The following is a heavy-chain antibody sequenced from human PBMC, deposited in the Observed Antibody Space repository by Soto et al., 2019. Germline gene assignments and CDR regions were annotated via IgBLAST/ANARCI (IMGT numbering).Heavy chain of an antibody. CDR3: AKVRGYSSSSGLMDV. CDR2: ISGSGGST. V-gene: IGHV3-23*01. J-gene: IGHJ6*02. CDR1: GFTFSSYA. D-gene: IGHD6-6*01. Sequence: GGSLRLSCAASGFTFSSYAMSWVRQAPGKGLEWVSAISGSGGSTYYADSVKGRFTISRDNSKNTLYLQMNSLRAEDTAVYYCAKVRGYSSSSGLMDVWCQGTTVTVSS.